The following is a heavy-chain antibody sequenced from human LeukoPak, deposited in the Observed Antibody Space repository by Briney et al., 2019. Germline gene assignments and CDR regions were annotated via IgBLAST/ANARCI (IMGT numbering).Heavy chain of an antibody. Sequence: PSETLSLTCTASRGSISNSYWSSLRQPPGKGLEWIRYIYSSGSTNYNPSLKSRVTISVDTSKNQFSLKLRSVTAADTAVYYCAKGISGITYFDYWGQGALVTVSS. D-gene: IGHD1-20*01. CDR3: AKGISGITYFDY. J-gene: IGHJ4*02. V-gene: IGHV4-59*08. CDR2: IYSSGST. CDR1: RGSISNSY.